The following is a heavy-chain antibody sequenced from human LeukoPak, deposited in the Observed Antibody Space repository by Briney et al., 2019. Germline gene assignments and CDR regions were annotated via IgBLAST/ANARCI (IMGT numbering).Heavy chain of an antibody. CDR3: ARARLRYFDWVLLDY. CDR2: ISYDGSNK. D-gene: IGHD3-9*01. CDR1: GFTFSSYA. V-gene: IGHV3-30*04. J-gene: IGHJ4*02. Sequence: GGSLRLSCAASGFTFSSYAMHWVRQAPGKGLEWVAVISYDGSNKYYADSVKGRFTISRDNSKNTLYLQMNSLRAEDTAVYYCARARLRYFDWVLLDYWGQGTLVTVSS.